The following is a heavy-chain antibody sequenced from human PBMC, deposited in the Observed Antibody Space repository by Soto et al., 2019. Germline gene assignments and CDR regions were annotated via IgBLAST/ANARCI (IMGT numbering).Heavy chain of an antibody. CDR2: IYWDDDK. Sequence: QITLKESGPPLVKPTQTLTLTCTFSGFSLSTSGVGVGWIRQPPGKALEWLALIYWDDDKRYSPSLKSRLTITKDTSKNQVVLTMTNMDPVDTATYYCAHRPYDFWSGYGGYYFDYWGQGTLVTVSS. CDR3: AHRPYDFWSGYGGYYFDY. CDR1: GFSLSTSGVG. V-gene: IGHV2-5*02. D-gene: IGHD3-3*01. J-gene: IGHJ4*02.